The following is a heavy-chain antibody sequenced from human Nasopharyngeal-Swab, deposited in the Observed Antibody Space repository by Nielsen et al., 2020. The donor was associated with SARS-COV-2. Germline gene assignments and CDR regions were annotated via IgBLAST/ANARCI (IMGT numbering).Heavy chain of an antibody. CDR2: ISYDGSNK. Sequence: GESLKISCAASGFTFSDYYMSWVRQAPGKGLEWVAVISYDGSNKYYADSVKGRFTISRDNSKNTLYLQMNSLRAEDTAVYYCARDGDDYYDTYDAFDIWGQGTMVTVSS. V-gene: IGHV3-30-3*01. D-gene: IGHD3-22*01. CDR1: GFTFSDYY. J-gene: IGHJ3*02. CDR3: ARDGDDYYDTYDAFDI.